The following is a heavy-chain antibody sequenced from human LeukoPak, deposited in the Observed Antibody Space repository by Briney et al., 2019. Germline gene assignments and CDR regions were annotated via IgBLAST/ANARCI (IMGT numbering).Heavy chain of an antibody. CDR3: AKGAGIQLWPSFDY. V-gene: IGHV3-23*01. D-gene: IGHD5-18*01. Sequence: GSLRLSCTASGFTFSSYAMNWVRQAPGKGLEWVSTISTSGGSTYYADSVKGRFTISRDNSKNTLYLQVNSLRAEDTAIYYCAKGAGIQLWPSFDYWGQGTLVTVSS. J-gene: IGHJ4*02. CDR2: ISTSGGST. CDR1: GFTFSSYA.